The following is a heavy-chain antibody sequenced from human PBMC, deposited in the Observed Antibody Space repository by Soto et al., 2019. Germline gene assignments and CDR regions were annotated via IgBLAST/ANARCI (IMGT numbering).Heavy chain of an antibody. D-gene: IGHD6-6*01. V-gene: IGHV3-23*01. CDR3: AKGMYSSSSGRNYNGMDV. CDR2: ISGSGGST. Sequence: GGSLRLSCAASGFTFSSYAMSWVRQAPGKGLEWVSAISGSGGSTYYADSVKGRFTISRDNSKNTLYLQMNSLRAEDTAVYYCAKGMYSSSSGRNYNGMDVWGQGTTVTVSS. J-gene: IGHJ6*02. CDR1: GFTFSSYA.